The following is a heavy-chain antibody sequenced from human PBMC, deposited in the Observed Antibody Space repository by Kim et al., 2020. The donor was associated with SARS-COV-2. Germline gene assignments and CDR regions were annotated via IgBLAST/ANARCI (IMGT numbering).Heavy chain of an antibody. V-gene: IGHV1-69*04. Sequence: SVKVSCRASGGTFSSYAISWVRQAPGQGLEWMGRVMPMFNLANYAQKFEGRVTISADRSTNTAYMELSSLTSEDTAVYYCARDPYFNVYHFGLDVWGQGPTVAVSS. J-gene: IGHJ6*02. D-gene: IGHD3-10*02. CDR3: ARDPYFNVYHFGLDV. CDR2: VMPMFNLA. CDR1: GGTFSSYA.